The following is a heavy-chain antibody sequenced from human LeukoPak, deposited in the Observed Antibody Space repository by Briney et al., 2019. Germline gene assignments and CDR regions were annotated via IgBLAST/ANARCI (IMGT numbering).Heavy chain of an antibody. CDR2: IYTSGST. CDR1: GGSISSYY. V-gene: IGHV4-4*07. J-gene: IGHJ4*02. D-gene: IGHD5-24*01. Sequence: SETLSLTCTVSGGSISSYYWSWIRQPAGKGLEWIGRIYTSGSTNYNPSLKSRVTMSVDTSKNQFSLKLSSVTAADTAVYYCARGVEMATIGGAYYFDYWGQGTLVTVSS. CDR3: ARGVEMATIGGAYYFDY.